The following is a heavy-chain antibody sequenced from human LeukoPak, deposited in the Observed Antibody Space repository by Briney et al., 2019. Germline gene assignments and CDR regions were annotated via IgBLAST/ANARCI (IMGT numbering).Heavy chain of an antibody. D-gene: IGHD3-9*01. CDR1: GFTFSSYW. CDR3: ARDRYDILTGYFEGYFDY. CDR2: IKQDGSEK. V-gene: IGHV3-7*01. J-gene: IGHJ4*02. Sequence: GGSLRLSCAASGFTFSSYWVSWVRQAPGKGLEWVANIKQDGSEKCYVDSVKGRFTISRDNAKNSLYLQMNSLRAEDTAVYYCARDRYDILTGYFEGYFDYWGQGTLVTVSS.